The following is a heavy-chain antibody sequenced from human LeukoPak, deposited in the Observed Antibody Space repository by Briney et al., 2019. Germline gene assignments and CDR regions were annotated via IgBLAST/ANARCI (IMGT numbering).Heavy chain of an antibody. CDR3: ARDRHYSGSWKPNFDY. D-gene: IGHD6-13*01. CDR1: GYTFTSYG. Sequence: ASVKVSCKASGYTFTSYGISWVRQAPGQGLEWMGWISAYNGNTNYAQKLQGRVTMTTDISTSTAYMELRSLRSDDTAVYYCARDRHYSGSWKPNFDYWGQGTLVTVSS. CDR2: ISAYNGNT. J-gene: IGHJ4*02. V-gene: IGHV1-18*01.